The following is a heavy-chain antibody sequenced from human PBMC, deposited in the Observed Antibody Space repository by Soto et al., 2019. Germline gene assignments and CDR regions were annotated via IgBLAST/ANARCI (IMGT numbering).Heavy chain of an antibody. CDR2: ISSSSSYI. V-gene: IGHV3-21*01. D-gene: IGHD6-19*01. CDR3: ARRIAVAGNLDY. Sequence: EVQLVESGGGLVKPGGYLRLSCAASGFTFSSYSMNWVRQAPGKGLEWVSSISSSSSYIYYADSVKGRFTISRDNPKNSLYLQMNSLRAEDTAVYYCARRIAVAGNLDYWGQGTLVTVSS. CDR1: GFTFSSYS. J-gene: IGHJ4*02.